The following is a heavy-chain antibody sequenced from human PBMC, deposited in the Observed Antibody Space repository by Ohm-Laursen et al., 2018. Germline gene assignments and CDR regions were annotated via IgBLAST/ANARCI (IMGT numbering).Heavy chain of an antibody. J-gene: IGHJ3*02. V-gene: IGHV3-53*01. Sequence: SLRLSCAASGFTVSSNYMSWVRQAPGKGLEWVSVIYSGGSTYYADSVKGRFTISRDNSKNTLYLQMNSLRAEDTAVYYCARDLMPLTYQQVIWGQGTMVTVSS. CDR3: ARDLMPLTYQQVI. D-gene: IGHD2-2*01. CDR2: IYSGGST. CDR1: GFTVSSNY.